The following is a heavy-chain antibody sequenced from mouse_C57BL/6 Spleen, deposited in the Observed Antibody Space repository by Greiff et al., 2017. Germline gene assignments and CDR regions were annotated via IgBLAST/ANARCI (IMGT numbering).Heavy chain of an antibody. Sequence: VQLQQSGAELVRPGASVTLSCKASGYTFTDYEMHWVKQTPVHGLEWIGAIDPETGGTAYNQKFKGKAILTADKSSSTAYMELRSLTSEGSAVYYYTRAKARYDGYALFAYWGQGTLVTVSA. D-gene: IGHD2-3*01. V-gene: IGHV1-15*01. CDR1: GYTFTDYE. J-gene: IGHJ3*01. CDR2: IDPETGGT. CDR3: TRAKARYDGYALFAY.